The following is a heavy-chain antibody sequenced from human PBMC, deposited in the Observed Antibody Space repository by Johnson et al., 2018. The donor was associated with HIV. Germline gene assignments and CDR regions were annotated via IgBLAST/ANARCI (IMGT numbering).Heavy chain of an antibody. CDR1: GFTFSSYG. Sequence: VQLVESGGGLVQPGGSLRLSCAASGFTFSSYGMSWVRQAPGKGLEWVSGVTGTGGDTYSAESVKGRFTISRDNSKNTVYLQMNSLRAEDTAVYYCATDVNEWLAWIQLWAPAFDIWGQGTMVTVS. CDR3: ATDVNEWLAWIQLWAPAFDI. J-gene: IGHJ3*02. D-gene: IGHD5-18*01. CDR2: VTGTGGDT. V-gene: IGHV3-23*04.